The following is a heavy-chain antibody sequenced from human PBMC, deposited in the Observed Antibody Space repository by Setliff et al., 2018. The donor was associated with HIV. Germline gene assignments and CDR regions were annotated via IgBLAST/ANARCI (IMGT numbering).Heavy chain of an antibody. D-gene: IGHD6-13*01. CDR3: ARDPGITAAGTEYFDS. CDR1: GFSISSGFF. J-gene: IGHJ4*02. Sequence: SETLSLTCAVSGFSISSGFFWGWVRQPPGKGLEWIGSIYQSGTTYYNPALKSRVTISLDRPKIQFSLKLSSVTAADTAIYYCARDPGITAAGTEYFDSWGQGILVTVSS. V-gene: IGHV4-38-2*02. CDR2: IYQSGTT.